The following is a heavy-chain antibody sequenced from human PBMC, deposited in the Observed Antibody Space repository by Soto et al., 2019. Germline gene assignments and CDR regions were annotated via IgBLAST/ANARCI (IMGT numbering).Heavy chain of an antibody. CDR3: ARHRTTPWGGYRYTSPYYFDY. D-gene: IGHD3-16*02. CDR2: VYYSGST. J-gene: IGHJ4*02. Sequence: ASETLSLTCAVSGDSISSDTYFWGWVRQPPGKGLQWIGSVYYSGSTYYNPSLMSRVTISVDTSKNQFSLSLNSVTAADTAMFYCARHRTTPWGGYRYTSPYYFDYWGQGALVTVSS. V-gene: IGHV4-39*01. CDR1: GDSISSDTYF.